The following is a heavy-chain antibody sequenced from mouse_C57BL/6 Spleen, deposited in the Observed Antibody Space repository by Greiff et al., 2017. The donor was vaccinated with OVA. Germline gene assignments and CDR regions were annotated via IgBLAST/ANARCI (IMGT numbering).Heavy chain of an antibody. Sequence: VQLQQPGAELVRPGSSVKLSCKASGYTFTSYWMDWVKQRPGQGLEWIGNIYPSDSETHYNQKFKDKATLTVDKSSSTAYMQLSSLTSEDSAVYYCARGFTTVVSYWGQGTTLTVSS. CDR2: IYPSDSET. V-gene: IGHV1-61*01. CDR3: ARGFTTVVSY. J-gene: IGHJ2*01. CDR1: GYTFTSYW. D-gene: IGHD1-1*01.